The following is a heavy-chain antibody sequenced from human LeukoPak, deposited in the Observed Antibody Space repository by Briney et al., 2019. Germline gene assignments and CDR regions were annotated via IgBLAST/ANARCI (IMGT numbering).Heavy chain of an antibody. CDR1: GASITSYY. CDR2: IYYSGNT. J-gene: IGHJ5*02. CDR3: ARVPPQLYSPGGYSYGYSARAFDP. Sequence: PSETLSLTCTVSGASITSYYWSWIRQPPGKGLEWIGYIYYSGNTNYNPSLKSRVTISVDTSKNQFSLKLSSVTAADTAVYYCARVPPQLYSPGGYSYGYSARAFDPWGQGTLVTVSS. V-gene: IGHV4-59*12. D-gene: IGHD5-18*01.